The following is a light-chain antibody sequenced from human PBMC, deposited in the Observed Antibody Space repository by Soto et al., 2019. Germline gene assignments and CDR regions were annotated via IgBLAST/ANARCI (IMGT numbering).Light chain of an antibody. CDR2: DVS. V-gene: IGLV2-11*01. J-gene: IGLJ1*01. CDR3: CSYAGSYTFCV. Sequence: QSVLTQPASVSGSHGQSITISCTGTSSDVESYNLVSWYQQHAGKAPKVMIYDVSKRPSGVPDRFSGSKSGNTASLTLSGLQAEDEADYYCCSYAGSYTFCVFGTGTKVTVL. CDR1: SSDVESYNL.